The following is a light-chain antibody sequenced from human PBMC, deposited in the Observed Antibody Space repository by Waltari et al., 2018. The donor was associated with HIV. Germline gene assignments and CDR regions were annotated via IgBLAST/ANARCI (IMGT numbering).Light chain of an antibody. CDR3: AAWDDYMEGHV. CDR2: NPF. V-gene: IGLV1-44*01. J-gene: IGLJ2*01. CDR1: SAHIGTNT. Sequence: QSVLTQPPSASGTPAQPVTIPCSGRSAHIGTNTVNCYLPPPPTAHKPHISNPFQRPSGVPDRVSGSQSGTSASLVISGLQSEDEADYYCAAWDDYMEGHVFGGGTKLTIL.